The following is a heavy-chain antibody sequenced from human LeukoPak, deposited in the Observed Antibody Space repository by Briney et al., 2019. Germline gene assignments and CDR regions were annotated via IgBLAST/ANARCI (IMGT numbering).Heavy chain of an antibody. CDR2: ITSDGSGT. CDR1: GFTFSYYA. V-gene: IGHV3-64*04. Sequence: TGVSLRLSCSASGFTFSYYAMHWVRQAPGKGLEYVSAITSDGSGTYYADSVRGRFTISRDNSNNALYLQMDSLRAEDTAVYYCANWIGSSSRDYWGQGTLVTVSS. J-gene: IGHJ4*02. D-gene: IGHD6-6*01. CDR3: ANWIGSSSRDY.